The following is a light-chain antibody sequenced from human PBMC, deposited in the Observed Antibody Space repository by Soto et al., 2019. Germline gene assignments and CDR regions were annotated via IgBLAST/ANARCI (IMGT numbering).Light chain of an antibody. Sequence: DIQMTQSPSSLSASVGDRVTITCRASQSISSYLNWYQQKPGKAPKLLIYGASSLQSGVPSRFSGSGSGTDFTLTISSLQSEDFANYYCQQSYSSLWTFGQGTKVEIK. V-gene: IGKV1-39*01. CDR3: QQSYSSLWT. CDR2: GAS. CDR1: QSISSY. J-gene: IGKJ1*01.